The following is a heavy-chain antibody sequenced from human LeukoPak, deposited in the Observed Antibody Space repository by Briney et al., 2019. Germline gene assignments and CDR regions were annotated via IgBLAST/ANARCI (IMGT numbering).Heavy chain of an antibody. D-gene: IGHD6-19*01. J-gene: IGHJ3*02. CDR2: IWYDGSNK. Sequence: GGSLRLSCAVSGFTFSNYDMHWVRQAPGKGLEWVAVIWYDGSNKYYADSVKGRFTISRGNSKNTLYLQMNSLRAEDTAVYYCAKDQYSSGWSALYIWGQGTMVTVSS. V-gene: IGHV3-33*06. CDR1: GFTFSNYD. CDR3: AKDQYSSGWSALYI.